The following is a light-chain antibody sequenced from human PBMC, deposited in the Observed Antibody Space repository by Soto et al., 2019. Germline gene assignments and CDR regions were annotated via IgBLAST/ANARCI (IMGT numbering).Light chain of an antibody. J-gene: IGLJ2*01. CDR2: EVS. Sequence: QSALTHPASVSGSPGQSITISCTGTSSDVGSYNLVSWYQQHPGKAPKLMIYEVSKRPSGVSNRFSGSKSGNTASLTISGLQAEDEADYYCCSYAGSSFVVFGGGTKLTVL. CDR1: SSDVGSYNL. V-gene: IGLV2-23*02. CDR3: CSYAGSSFVV.